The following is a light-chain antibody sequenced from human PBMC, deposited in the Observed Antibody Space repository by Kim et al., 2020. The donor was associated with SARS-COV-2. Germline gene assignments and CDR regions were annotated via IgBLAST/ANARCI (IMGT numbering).Light chain of an antibody. CDR3: QQYNNWPLT. CDR1: QSVSSK. Sequence: EIVMTQSPATLSVSPGERATLSCRASQSVSSKLAWYQQKPGQGPSLLIYGASTRATGIPARFSGSGSGTEFTLTISSLQSEDFAVYYCQQYNNWPLTCGGGTKLEI. V-gene: IGKV3-15*01. J-gene: IGKJ4*01. CDR2: GAS.